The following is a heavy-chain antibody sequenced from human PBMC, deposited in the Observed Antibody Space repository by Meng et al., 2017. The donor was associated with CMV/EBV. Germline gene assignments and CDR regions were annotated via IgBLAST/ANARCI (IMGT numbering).Heavy chain of an antibody. CDR3: ARDGCSSTSCYGWFDP. CDR2: IYSGGST. V-gene: IGHV3-53*01. CDR1: GFTVSSSY. J-gene: IGHJ5*02. D-gene: IGHD2-2*01. Sequence: GGSLRLSCAASGFTVSSSYMSWVRQAPGKGLEWVSVIYSGGSTYYADSVKGRFTISRDNSKNTLYLQMNSLRAEDTAVYYCARDGCSSTSCYGWFDPWGQGTLVTVSS.